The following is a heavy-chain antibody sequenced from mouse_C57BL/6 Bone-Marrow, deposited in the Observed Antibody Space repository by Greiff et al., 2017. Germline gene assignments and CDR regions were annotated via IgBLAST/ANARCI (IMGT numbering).Heavy chain of an antibody. CDR1: GYTFTSYW. V-gene: IGHV1-59*01. CDR3: ARWLRGYYAMDY. D-gene: IGHD2-2*01. CDR2: IDPSDSYT. Sequence: QVQLQQPGAELVRPGTSVKLSCKASGYTFTSYWMHWVKQRPGQGLEWIGVIDPSDSYTNYNQKFKGKATLTVDTSSSTAYMQLSSLTSEDSAVYYCARWLRGYYAMDYWGQGTSVTVSS. J-gene: IGHJ4*01.